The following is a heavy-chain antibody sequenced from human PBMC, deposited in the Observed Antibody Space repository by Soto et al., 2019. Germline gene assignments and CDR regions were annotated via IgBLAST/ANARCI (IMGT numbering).Heavy chain of an antibody. V-gene: IGHV3-21*01. CDR3: ARGTYYYGSGSYPSGY. CDR1: GFTFSSYS. J-gene: IGHJ4*02. Sequence: GGSLRLSCAASGFTFSSYSMNWVRQAPGKGLEWVSSISSSSSYIYYADSVKGRFTISRDNAKNSLYLQMNSLRAEDTAVYYCARGTYYYGSGSYPSGYWGQGTLVTVSS. D-gene: IGHD3-10*01. CDR2: ISSSSSYI.